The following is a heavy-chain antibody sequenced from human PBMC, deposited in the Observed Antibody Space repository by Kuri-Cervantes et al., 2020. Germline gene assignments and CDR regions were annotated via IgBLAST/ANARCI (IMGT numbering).Heavy chain of an antibody. V-gene: IGHV3-66*01. Sequence: GGSLRLSCAASGFTVSSNYMSWVRQAPGKGLEWVSVIYSGGSTYYADSVKGRFTISRDNSKNTLYLQMNSLRAGDTAVYYCARAMVRGVIPPYYYYGMDVWGQGTTVTVSS. D-gene: IGHD3-10*01. CDR2: IYSGGST. J-gene: IGHJ6*02. CDR3: ARAMVRGVIPPYYYYGMDV. CDR1: GFTVSSNY.